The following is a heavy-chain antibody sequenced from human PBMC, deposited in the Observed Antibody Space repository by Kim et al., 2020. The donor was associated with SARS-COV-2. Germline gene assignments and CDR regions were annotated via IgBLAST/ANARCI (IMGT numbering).Heavy chain of an antibody. CDR1: GGTFSSYA. V-gene: IGHV1-69*13. CDR2: IIPIFGTA. D-gene: IGHD5-12*01. CDR3: VGDIVATRFFPEDHYYYGMDV. Sequence: SVKVSCKASGGTFSSYAISWVRQAPGQGLEWMGGIIPIFGTANYAQKFQGRVTITADESTSTAYMELSSLRSEDTAVYYCVGDIVATRFFPEDHYYYGMDVWGQGTTVTVSS. J-gene: IGHJ6*02.